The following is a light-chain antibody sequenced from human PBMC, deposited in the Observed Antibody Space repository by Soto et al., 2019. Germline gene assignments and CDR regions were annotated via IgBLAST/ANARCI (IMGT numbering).Light chain of an antibody. Sequence: DIQMTQSPSTLSASVGDRVTITCRASQTIGTWLAWYQQKPGKAPRLLISRASSLETGVPSRFSGSGSGTEFTLTISSLQPDDFATYSCQHYQSYPWTFGQGTKVEIK. CDR1: QTIGTW. V-gene: IGKV1-5*03. J-gene: IGKJ1*01. CDR2: RAS. CDR3: QHYQSYPWT.